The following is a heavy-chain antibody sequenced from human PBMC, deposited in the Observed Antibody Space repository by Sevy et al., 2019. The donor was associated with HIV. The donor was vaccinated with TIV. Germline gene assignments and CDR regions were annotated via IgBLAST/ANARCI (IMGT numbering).Heavy chain of an antibody. D-gene: IGHD3-10*01. J-gene: IGHJ3*02. Sequence: SETLSLTCTVSGGSISSGGYYWSWIRQHPGKGLEWIGYIYYSGSTYYNPSLKSRVTISVDTSKNQFSLKLSSVTAADTAVYYCGRSPDFMVRGVAAFDIWGQGTMVTVSS. CDR1: GGSISSGGYY. CDR2: IYYSGST. V-gene: IGHV4-31*03. CDR3: GRSPDFMVRGVAAFDI.